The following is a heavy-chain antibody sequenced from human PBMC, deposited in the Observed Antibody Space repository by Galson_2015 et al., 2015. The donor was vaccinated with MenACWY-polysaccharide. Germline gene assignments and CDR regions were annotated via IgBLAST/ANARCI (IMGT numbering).Heavy chain of an antibody. J-gene: IGHJ4*02. D-gene: IGHD3-16*01. CDR3: GRAPTKGEFPFSGWYIDY. CDR2: IKKDGSEK. V-gene: IGHV3-7*01. Sequence: PVQPLEWVASIKKDGSEKYYVDSVKGRFTISRDNGKKSVFLQMSSLRVEDTAVYYCGRAPTKGEFPFSGWYIDYWGQGNLVTVSS.